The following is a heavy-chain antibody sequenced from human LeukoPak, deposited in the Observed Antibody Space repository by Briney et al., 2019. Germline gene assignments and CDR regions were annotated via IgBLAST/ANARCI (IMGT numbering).Heavy chain of an antibody. Sequence: ASVKVSCKASGYTFTSYGISWVRQAPGQGLEWMGWISAYNGNTNYAQTLQGRVTMTTDTSTSTAYMELRSLRSDDTAVYYCARGKKAHSKNWNQSYYFDYWGQGTLVTVSS. CDR2: ISAYNGNT. CDR1: GYTFTSYG. D-gene: IGHD1-1*01. V-gene: IGHV1-18*01. J-gene: IGHJ4*02. CDR3: ARGKKAHSKNWNQSYYFDY.